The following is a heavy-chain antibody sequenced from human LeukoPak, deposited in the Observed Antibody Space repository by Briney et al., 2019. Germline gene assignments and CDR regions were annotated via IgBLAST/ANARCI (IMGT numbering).Heavy chain of an antibody. CDR2: SYPADSDT. D-gene: IGHD3-10*01. CDR1: GYIFTHYW. J-gene: IGHJ4*02. CDR3: ARQSRDGSKARGYYFDY. V-gene: IGHV5-51*01. Sequence: GESLKISCQVSGYIFTHYWIGWVRQMPGKGLESMGISYPADSDTTYSPSFQGQVTISADKSISTVYLQWSSLKASDTAIYYCARQSRDGSKARGYYFDYWGQGTLVTVSS.